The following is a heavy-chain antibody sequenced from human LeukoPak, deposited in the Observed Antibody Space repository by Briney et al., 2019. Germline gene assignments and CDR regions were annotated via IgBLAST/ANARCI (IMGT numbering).Heavy chain of an antibody. D-gene: IGHD2-2*01. Sequence: GGSLRLSCAASGFTFSNAWMNWVRQAPGKGLEWVSYISGSGSSIYYADSVKGRFTISRDNAKNSLYLQMNSLRGEDTAVYYCARDMGYCSSSNCYTYYLDYWGQGTLVTVSS. CDR2: ISGSGSSI. CDR1: GFTFSNAW. V-gene: IGHV3-48*04. J-gene: IGHJ4*02. CDR3: ARDMGYCSSSNCYTYYLDY.